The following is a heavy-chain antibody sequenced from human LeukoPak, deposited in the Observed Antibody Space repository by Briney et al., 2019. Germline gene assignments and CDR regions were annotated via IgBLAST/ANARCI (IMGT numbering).Heavy chain of an antibody. D-gene: IGHD3-16*01. CDR1: GFTFSSYS. V-gene: IGHV3-9*01. CDR2: ISWNSGSI. J-gene: IGHJ1*01. CDR3: AKASTGKLTGYFQH. Sequence: PGGSLRLSCAASGFTFSSYSMNWVRQAPGKGLEWVSGISWNSGSIGYADSVKGRFTISRDNAKNSLYLQMNSLRAEDTALYYCAKASTGKLTGYFQHWGQGTLVTVSS.